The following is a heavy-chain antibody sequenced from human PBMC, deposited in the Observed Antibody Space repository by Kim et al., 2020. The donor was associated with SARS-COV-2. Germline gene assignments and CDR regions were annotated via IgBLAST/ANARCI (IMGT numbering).Heavy chain of an antibody. J-gene: IGHJ5*02. D-gene: IGHD2-15*01. CDR1: GYPFSSFA. CDR2: ISPVKTTG. V-gene: IGHV1-18*01. Sequence: ASVKVSCKTSGYPFSSFAISWVRQAPGQGLEWMGWISPVKTTGTYTQKYQGSLTMSIDISTSTAYMELRSLRLDDTAIYYCSRSTLVYSWWTSRKINGPW. CDR3: SRSTLVYSWWTSRKINGP.